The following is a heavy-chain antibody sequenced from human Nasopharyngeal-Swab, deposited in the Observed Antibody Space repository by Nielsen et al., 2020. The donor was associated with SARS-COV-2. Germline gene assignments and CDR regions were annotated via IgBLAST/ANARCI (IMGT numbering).Heavy chain of an antibody. CDR2: ILESDGTS. V-gene: IGHV3-48*04. Sequence: GGSLRLSCAASGFSFSNHGMHWVRQAPGKGLEWVSYILESDGTSYYADSVRGRFTISRDNAKNSLYLQMNSLRAEDTAVYYCARASRAWYWGQGALVTVSS. CDR1: GFSFSNHG. J-gene: IGHJ4*02. CDR3: ARASRAWY.